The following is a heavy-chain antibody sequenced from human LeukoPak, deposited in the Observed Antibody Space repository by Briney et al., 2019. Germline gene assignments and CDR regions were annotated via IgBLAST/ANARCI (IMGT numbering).Heavy chain of an antibody. D-gene: IGHD3-22*01. J-gene: IGHJ4*02. CDR1: GFTFDDYA. Sequence: PGRSLRLSCAASGFTFDDYAMHWVRQAPGKGLEWVAVISYDGSNEYYADSVKGRFTISRDNSKNTLYLQMNSLRTEDTAVYYCARSDSAYYPLLDYWGQGTLVTVSS. CDR2: ISYDGSNE. V-gene: IGHV3-30-3*01. CDR3: ARSDSAYYPLLDY.